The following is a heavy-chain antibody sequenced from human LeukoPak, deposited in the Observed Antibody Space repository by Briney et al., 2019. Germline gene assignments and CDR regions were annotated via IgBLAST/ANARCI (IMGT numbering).Heavy chain of an antibody. D-gene: IGHD6-19*01. CDR2: ISHSGST. Sequence: SETLSLTCAVYGGSFSGYYWSWIRQPPGKGLEWIGEISHSGSTNYNPSLKSRVTISVDTSKNQFSLKLSSVTAADTAVYYCARSEKIAVAGFWGQGTLVTVSS. CDR1: GGSFSGYY. CDR3: ARSEKIAVAGF. V-gene: IGHV4-34*01. J-gene: IGHJ4*02.